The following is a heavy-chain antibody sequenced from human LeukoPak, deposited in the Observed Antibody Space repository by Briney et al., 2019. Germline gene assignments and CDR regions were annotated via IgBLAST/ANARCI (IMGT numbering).Heavy chain of an antibody. J-gene: IGHJ5*02. CDR2: VAYSGST. D-gene: IGHD5-12*01. Sequence: PSETLSLTCTVSGGSISSYYWSWIRQPPGKGLEWIGYVAYSGSTNYNPSHKSRVTISLDTSKNQFSLKLSSVTAADTAVYYCARTVSGYYFNAWGPGTLVTVSS. CDR1: GGSISSYY. V-gene: IGHV4-59*01. CDR3: ARTVSGYYFNA.